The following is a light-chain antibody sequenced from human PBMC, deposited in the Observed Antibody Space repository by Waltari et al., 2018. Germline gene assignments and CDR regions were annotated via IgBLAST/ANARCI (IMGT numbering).Light chain of an antibody. Sequence: QSVLPQPPSASGTPRQTVPISCSVSMSTIEGDFITWLQHLPGRAPTLLIYNNNQRPAGVPSRFSDSKSGTSASLAISGLQSEDEADYYCAAWADGLSGYVFGTGTKVTVL. V-gene: IGLV1-44*01. CDR1: MSTIEGDF. J-gene: IGLJ1*01. CDR3: AAWADGLSGYV. CDR2: NNN.